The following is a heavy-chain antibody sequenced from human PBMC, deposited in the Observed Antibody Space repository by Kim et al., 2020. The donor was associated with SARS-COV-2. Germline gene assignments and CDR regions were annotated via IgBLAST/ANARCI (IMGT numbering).Heavy chain of an antibody. Sequence: GGSLRLSCAASGFTFSSYSMNWVRQAPGKGLEWVSSISSSSSYIYYADSVKGRFTISRDNAKNSLYLQMNSLRAEDTAVYYCAAGCSSTSCYGSNDAFDIWGQGTMVTVSS. CDR1: GFTFSSYS. J-gene: IGHJ3*02. CDR2: ISSSSSYI. V-gene: IGHV3-21*01. CDR3: AAGCSSTSCYGSNDAFDI. D-gene: IGHD2-2*01.